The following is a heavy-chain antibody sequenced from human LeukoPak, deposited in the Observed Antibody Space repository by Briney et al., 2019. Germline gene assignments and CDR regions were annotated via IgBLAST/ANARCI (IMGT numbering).Heavy chain of an antibody. J-gene: IGHJ4*02. D-gene: IGHD2-21*01. CDR1: GFTFSSYG. V-gene: IGHV3-30*18. CDR3: AKFGDVGNY. Sequence: PGGSLRLSCAASGFTFSSYGMHWVRQAPGKGMEWVAVISYDGSNKYYADSVKGRFTISRDNSKNTLYLQMNSLRAEDTAVYYCAKFGDVGNYWGQGTLVTVSS. CDR2: ISYDGSNK.